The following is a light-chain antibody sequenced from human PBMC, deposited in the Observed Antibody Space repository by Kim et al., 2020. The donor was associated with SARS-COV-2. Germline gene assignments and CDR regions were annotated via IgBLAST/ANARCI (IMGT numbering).Light chain of an antibody. Sequence: SIGDRVTITCRASQGVGNYVAWFQQRPGRAPKSLIYGVSTLQSGVPSKFSGSGSGTDFTLTISSVQPEDFATYYCQQYNNYPITFGQGTRLEIK. CDR3: QQYNNYPIT. J-gene: IGKJ5*01. V-gene: IGKV1-16*02. CDR1: QGVGNY. CDR2: GVS.